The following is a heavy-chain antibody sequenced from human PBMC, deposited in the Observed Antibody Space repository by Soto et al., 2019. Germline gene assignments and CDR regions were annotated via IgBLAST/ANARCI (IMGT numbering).Heavy chain of an antibody. D-gene: IGHD1-26*01. CDR2: INPNSGGT. CDR1: GYSFTAYC. CDR3: ARSSGTYSDFDY. J-gene: IGHJ4*01. Sequence: QVNLVQSGAEVKKSGASVKVSCEASGYSFTAYCLHWVRQAPGQGLEWMGWINPNSGGTNYAQRFQGRVAMTTDTSTNTAYIELNSLKSDDTALYFCARSSGTYSDFDYWGQGTQVTVSS. V-gene: IGHV1-2*02.